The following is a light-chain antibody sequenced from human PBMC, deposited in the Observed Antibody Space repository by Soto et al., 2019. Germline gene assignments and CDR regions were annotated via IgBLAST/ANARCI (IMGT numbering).Light chain of an antibody. CDR3: QQGGT. Sequence: DIQLTQSPSFLSASVGDRVTITCRASQGISSYLAWYQQKPGKAPKLLIYAASTLKSGVPSRFSGSVSGTEFALTMSSLQPEAFATYYCQQGGTFGPGTKVDI. J-gene: IGKJ3*01. CDR2: AAS. CDR1: QGISSY. V-gene: IGKV1-9*01.